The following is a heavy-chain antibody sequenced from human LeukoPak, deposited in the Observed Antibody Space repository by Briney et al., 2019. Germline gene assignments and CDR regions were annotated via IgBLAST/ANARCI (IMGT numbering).Heavy chain of an antibody. CDR3: ARDLPYYQGSGSFVPFDY. V-gene: IGHV3-21*01. J-gene: IGHJ4*02. CDR2: ISSRSSYM. Sequence: PGGSLRLSCAASGFTFSTYSMNWVRQAPGKGLEWVSSISSRSSYMYYADSVKGRFTISRDNARKSLYLQMNSLRAEDTAVYYCARDLPYYQGSGSFVPFDYWGQGTLVTVSS. CDR1: GFTFSTYS. D-gene: IGHD3-10*01.